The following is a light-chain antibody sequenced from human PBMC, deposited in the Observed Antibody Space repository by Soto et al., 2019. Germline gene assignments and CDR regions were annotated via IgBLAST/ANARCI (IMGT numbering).Light chain of an antibody. CDR2: DVS. J-gene: IGLJ1*01. V-gene: IGLV2-14*03. CDR3: SSYTSINAYV. CDR1: TSDVGGYKY. Sequence: QSALTQPASVSGSPGQSITISCTGTTSDVGGYKYVSWYQQLPGKAPKLIIYDVSYRPSGVSNRFSGSKSGNTASLTISGLQAEDEADYFCSSYTSINAYVFGTGTKLTVL.